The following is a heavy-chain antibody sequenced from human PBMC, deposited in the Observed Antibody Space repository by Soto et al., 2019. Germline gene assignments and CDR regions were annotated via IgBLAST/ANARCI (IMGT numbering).Heavy chain of an antibody. CDR1: GFTFSSYA. D-gene: IGHD3-3*01. Sequence: EVQLLESGGGLVQPGGSLRLSCAASGFTFSSYAMSWVRQAPGKGLEWVSAISGSGGSTYYADSVKGRFTISSDNTKNTVYLQMNSLRAEDTAVYYCAKESGLVIFAHYYYGMDVWGQGTTVTVSS. J-gene: IGHJ6*02. V-gene: IGHV3-23*01. CDR2: ISGSGGST. CDR3: AKESGLVIFAHYYYGMDV.